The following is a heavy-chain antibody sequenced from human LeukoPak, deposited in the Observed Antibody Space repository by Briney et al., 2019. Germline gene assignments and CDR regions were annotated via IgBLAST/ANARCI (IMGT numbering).Heavy chain of an antibody. J-gene: IGHJ3*02. V-gene: IGHV1-69*04. CDR3: ARPFDCSGGSCYSRTDAFDI. D-gene: IGHD2-15*01. CDR1: GGTFSSYA. Sequence: SVKVSCKASGGTFSSYAISWVRQAPGQGLEWMGRIIPILGIANYAQKFQGRVTITADKSTSTAYMELSSLRSEDTAVYYCARPFDCSGGSCYSRTDAFDIWGQGTMVTVSS. CDR2: IIPILGIA.